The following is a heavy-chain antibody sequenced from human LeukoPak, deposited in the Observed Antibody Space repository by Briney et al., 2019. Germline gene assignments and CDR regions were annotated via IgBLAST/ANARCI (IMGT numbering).Heavy chain of an antibody. D-gene: IGHD2-21*02. Sequence: GGSLRLSCAASGFSFSNNWMSWVRQAPGKGLEWVANINQDGSEKYYVDSVKGRFTISRDNAKNSLSLQMNSLRAEDTSVYYCARVPRGAVTDYFDYWGQGTLVTVSS. CDR2: INQDGSEK. V-gene: IGHV3-7*01. CDR3: ARVPRGAVTDYFDY. CDR1: GFSFSNNW. J-gene: IGHJ4*02.